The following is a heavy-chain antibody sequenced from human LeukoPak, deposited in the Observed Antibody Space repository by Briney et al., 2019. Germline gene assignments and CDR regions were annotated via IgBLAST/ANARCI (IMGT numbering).Heavy chain of an antibody. V-gene: IGHV4-59*01. J-gene: IGHJ4*02. CDR3: ARTYYDILTGYYQYYFDY. Sequence: PSETLSLTCTVSGGSISSYYWSWIRQPPGKGLEWIGYIYYSGSTNYNPSHKSRVTISVDTSKNQFSLKLSSVTAADTAVYYCARTYYDILTGYYQYYFDYWGQGTLVTVSS. CDR2: IYYSGST. D-gene: IGHD3-9*01. CDR1: GGSISSYY.